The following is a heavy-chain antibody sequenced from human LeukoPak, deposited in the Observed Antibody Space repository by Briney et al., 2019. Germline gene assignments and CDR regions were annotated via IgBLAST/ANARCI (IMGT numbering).Heavy chain of an antibody. CDR1: GFIFSRYG. J-gene: IGHJ3*01. CDR3: ANICTSTSCYPALDAFDF. Sequence: GGSLRLSCAASGFIFSRYGMHWVRQAPGKGLEWVAFIRSDGRNEYYGDSVKGRFTISRDNSKNTLYLQMNSLRPEDTAVYYCANICTSTSCYPALDAFDFWGQGTMVTVSS. V-gene: IGHV3-30*02. CDR2: IRSDGRNE. D-gene: IGHD2-2*01.